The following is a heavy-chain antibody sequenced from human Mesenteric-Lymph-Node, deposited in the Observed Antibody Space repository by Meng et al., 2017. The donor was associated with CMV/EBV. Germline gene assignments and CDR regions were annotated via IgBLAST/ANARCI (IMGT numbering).Heavy chain of an antibody. J-gene: IGHJ6*02. CDR3: ARDNYYDSSGHHSAYYYGMDV. V-gene: IGHV1-18*01. CDR2: ISPDNGDR. CDR1: GYTFNSYG. D-gene: IGHD3-22*01. Sequence: ASVKVSCKASGYTFNSYGITWVRQAPGQGLEWMGWISPDNGDRYYAQNLQGRVTMTTDTSTNTAYMELRSLRSDDTAVYYCARDNYYDSSGHHSAYYYGMDVWGQGTTVTVSS.